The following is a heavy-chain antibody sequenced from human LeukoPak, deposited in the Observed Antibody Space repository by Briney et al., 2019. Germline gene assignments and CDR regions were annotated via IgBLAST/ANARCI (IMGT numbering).Heavy chain of an antibody. CDR1: GYTFTGYY. Sequence: ASVTVSLTSSGYTFTGYYMHWVRQAPAQGHERMGWINPNSGGTNYAQTFQGRVTMTRDTSISTAYVELSRLRSDDTAVYYCARELDLDYWGQGTLVTVSS. V-gene: IGHV1-2*02. CDR3: ARELDLDY. CDR2: INPNSGGT. J-gene: IGHJ4*02.